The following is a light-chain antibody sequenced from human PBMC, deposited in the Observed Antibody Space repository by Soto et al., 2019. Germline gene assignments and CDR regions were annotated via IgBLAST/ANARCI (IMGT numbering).Light chain of an antibody. Sequence: EVVMTQSPATMSVSPGEGVTLSCRASKGIGDTLAWYQHKPRQTPRLLIYDTSTRANGVPARFSGSRSGPEFTRIINSRQSEDFAIYKCQPYSNWPRNFGGGTKVE. V-gene: IGKV3-15*01. CDR2: DTS. CDR1: KGIGDT. CDR3: QPYSNWPRN. J-gene: IGKJ4*01.